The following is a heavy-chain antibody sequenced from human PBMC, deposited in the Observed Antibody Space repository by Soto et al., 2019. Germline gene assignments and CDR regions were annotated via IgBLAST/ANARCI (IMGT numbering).Heavy chain of an antibody. V-gene: IGHV3-30*18. CDR3: AKEGGLSGSYYISSSYYFDY. Sequence: GGALRLSCAAAGFTFSSYCMHWVRQAPCKVLEWVAIISDDGSNTYYADSVKGRFTISRDNSKNTLYLQMNSLRAEDTSVYYCAKEGGLSGSYYISSSYYFDYWGQGTLVTVSS. J-gene: IGHJ4*02. D-gene: IGHD1-26*01. CDR1: GFTFSSYC. CDR2: ISDDGSNT.